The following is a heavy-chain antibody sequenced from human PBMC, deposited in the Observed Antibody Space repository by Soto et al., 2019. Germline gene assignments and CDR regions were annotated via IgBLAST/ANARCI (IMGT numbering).Heavy chain of an antibody. Sequence: QVQLVQSGAEVKKPGASVKVSCKASGYTFTSYGITWVRQAPGQGLDWVGWISGYNGKTNYAQNPQGRVTMTSDTSTSTAYMELRSLRSEDTAVYYCARPALNGYDYGAQYWGQGTLVTVSS. CDR3: ARPALNGYDYGAQY. CDR1: GYTFTSYG. J-gene: IGHJ4*02. CDR2: ISGYNGKT. D-gene: IGHD5-12*01. V-gene: IGHV1-18*01.